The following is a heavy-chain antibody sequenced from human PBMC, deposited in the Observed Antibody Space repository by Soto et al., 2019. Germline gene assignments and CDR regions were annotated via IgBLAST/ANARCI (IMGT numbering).Heavy chain of an antibody. J-gene: IGHJ5*02. CDR1: GFTFSSYA. D-gene: IGHD2-2*01. CDR2: ISYDGSNK. V-gene: IGHV3-30-3*01. Sequence: QVQLVESGGGVVQPGRSLRLSCAASGFTFSSYAMHWVRQAPGKGLEWVAVISYDGSNKYYADSVKGRFTISRDNYKNSLYMQMNSLRAEDTAVYYCARDSLYIVVVPAAPDWFDPWGQGTLVTVSS. CDR3: ARDSLYIVVVPAAPDWFDP.